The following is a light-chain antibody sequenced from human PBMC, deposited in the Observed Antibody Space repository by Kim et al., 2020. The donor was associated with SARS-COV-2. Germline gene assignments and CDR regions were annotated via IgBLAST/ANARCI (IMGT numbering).Light chain of an antibody. V-gene: IGKV3-15*01. Sequence: VSPGERATLACRASQSISSNLAWYQQKPGQAPRLLIYGASTRATGIPARFSGSGSGTEFTLTISSLQSEDFAVYYCQQYNNWPLTFGGGTKVDIK. CDR3: QQYNNWPLT. J-gene: IGKJ4*01. CDR2: GAS. CDR1: QSISSN.